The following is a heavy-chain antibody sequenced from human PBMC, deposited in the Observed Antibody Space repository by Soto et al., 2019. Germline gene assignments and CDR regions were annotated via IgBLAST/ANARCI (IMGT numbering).Heavy chain of an antibody. CDR3: VKGRGAHRPDYFDH. V-gene: IGHV3-23*01. J-gene: IGHJ4*02. Sequence: EVQVLESGGGLVQPGGSLRLSCVAAGFTFSTYVMSWVRQAPGKGQEWVSALTGSSSRTYYADSVKGRFTISRDNSKNTLDRRMNSLRDDDTAVYYCVKGRGAHRPDYFDHWGQGILVTVSS. CDR2: LTGSSSRT. CDR1: GFTFSTYV.